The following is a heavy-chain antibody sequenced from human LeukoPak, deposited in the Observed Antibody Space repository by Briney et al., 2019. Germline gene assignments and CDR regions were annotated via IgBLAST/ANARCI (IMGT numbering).Heavy chain of an antibody. CDR2: IYYSGST. J-gene: IGHJ4*02. CDR3: TLDRAVAGGSYFDY. V-gene: IGHV4-39*01. D-gene: IGHD6-19*01. Sequence: KPSETLSLTCTVSGGSISSSSYYWGWIRQPPGKGLEWIGSIYYSGSTDCNPSLKSRVTISVDTSKNQFSLKLSSVTATDTAVYYCTLDRAVAGGSYFDYWGQGTLVTVTS. CDR1: GGSISSSSYY.